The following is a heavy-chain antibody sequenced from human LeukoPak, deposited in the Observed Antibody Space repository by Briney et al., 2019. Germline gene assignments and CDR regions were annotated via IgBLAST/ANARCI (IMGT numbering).Heavy chain of an antibody. CDR2: IYYSGST. V-gene: IGHV4-31*03. CDR3: ARGPYYDSSGYYPDFDY. J-gene: IGHJ4*02. Sequence: PSETLSLTCTVSGGSISSGGYYWSWIRQHPGKGLEWIGYIYYSGSTYYNPSLKSRVTISVDTSKNQFSLKLSSVTAADTAVYYCARGPYYDSSGYYPDFDYWGQETLVTVSS. CDR1: GGSISSGGYY. D-gene: IGHD3-22*01.